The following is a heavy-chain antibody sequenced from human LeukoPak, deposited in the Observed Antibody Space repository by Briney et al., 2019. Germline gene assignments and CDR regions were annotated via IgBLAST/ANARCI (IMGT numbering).Heavy chain of an antibody. V-gene: IGHV1-69*10. D-gene: IGHD2-21*02. CDR3: ARSLTYCGGDCYSPDY. CDR1: GGTFSSYA. Sequence: ASVKVSCKASGGTFSSYAISWLRQAPGQGLEWMGGIIPILGTANYAQKFQGRVRITADTSTSIAYMELSSLRSEDTAVYYCARSLTYCGGDCYSPDYWGQGTLVAVSS. J-gene: IGHJ4*02. CDR2: IIPILGTA.